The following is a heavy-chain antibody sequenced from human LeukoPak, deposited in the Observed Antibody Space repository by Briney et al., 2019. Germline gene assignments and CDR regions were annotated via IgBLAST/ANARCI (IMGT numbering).Heavy chain of an antibody. J-gene: IGHJ4*02. D-gene: IGHD1-26*01. Sequence: GGSLRLSCAASGFIFRRNGMHWVRQVPGKGLEWVALIWYDGSKTYYADSVKGRFTISRDNSRNTLFLQMNSLRAEDTAVYYCARDARLVGASHFDYWGQGTLVTVSS. CDR1: GFIFRRNG. CDR3: ARDARLVGASHFDY. V-gene: IGHV3-30*02. CDR2: IWYDGSKT.